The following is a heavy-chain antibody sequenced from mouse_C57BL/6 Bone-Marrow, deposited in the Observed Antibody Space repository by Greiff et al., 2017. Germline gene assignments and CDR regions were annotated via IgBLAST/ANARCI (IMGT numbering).Heavy chain of an antibody. J-gene: IGHJ2*01. CDR3: RTAYFDY. V-gene: IGHV1-42*01. Sequence: VHVKQSGPELVKPGASVKISCKASGYSFTGYYMNWVKQSPEKSLEWIGEINPSTGGTTYNQKFKAKATLTVDKSSSTAYMQLKSLTSEDSAVYYSRTAYFDYWGQGTTLTVSS. D-gene: IGHD4-1*01. CDR2: INPSTGGT. CDR1: GYSFTGYY.